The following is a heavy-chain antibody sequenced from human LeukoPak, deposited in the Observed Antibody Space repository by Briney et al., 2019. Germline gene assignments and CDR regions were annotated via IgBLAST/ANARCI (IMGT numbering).Heavy chain of an antibody. CDR1: GGTFSSYA. CDR2: IIPIFGTA. Sequence: SVKVSCKASGGTFSSYAISWVRQAPGQGLEWMGGIIPIFGTANYAQKFQGRVTITADESTSTVYMELSSLRSEDTAVYYCARALLYTNSPSFDYWGQGSLVTVSS. V-gene: IGHV1-69*13. CDR3: ARALLYTNSPSFDY. J-gene: IGHJ4*02. D-gene: IGHD6-6*01.